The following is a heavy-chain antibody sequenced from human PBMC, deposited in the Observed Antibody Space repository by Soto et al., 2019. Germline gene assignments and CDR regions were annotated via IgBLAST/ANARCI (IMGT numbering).Heavy chain of an antibody. J-gene: IGHJ6*02. Sequence: EVQLVESGGGLVKPGGSLRLSCAASGFTLSDYSMNWVRQAPGKGLEWVSFISNSGSYMYYADSVKGRFTVSRDNAKNSLYLRINILRAEDTAVYYCARTIPGGMEVCGQGTTVTVSS. D-gene: IGHD2-21*01. CDR1: GFTLSDYS. V-gene: IGHV3-21*01. CDR3: ARTIPGGMEV. CDR2: ISNSGSYM.